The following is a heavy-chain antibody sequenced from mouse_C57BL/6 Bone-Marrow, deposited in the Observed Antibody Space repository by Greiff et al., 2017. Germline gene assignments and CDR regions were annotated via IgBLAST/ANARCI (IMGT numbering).Heavy chain of an antibody. J-gene: IGHJ4*01. CDR2: IWGVGST. V-gene: IGHV2-6*01. D-gene: IGHD1-1*01. CDR3: ASHITRDAMDY. CDR1: GFSLTSYG. Sequence: VKLMESGPGLVAPSQSLSITCTVSGFSLTSYGVDWVRQSPGKGLEWLGVIWGVGSTNYNSALKSRLSISKDNSKSQVFLKMNSLQTDDTAMYXCASHITRDAMDYWGQGTSGTVSS.